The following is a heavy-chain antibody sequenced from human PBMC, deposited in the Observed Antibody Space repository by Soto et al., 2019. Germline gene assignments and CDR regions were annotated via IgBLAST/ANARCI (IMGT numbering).Heavy chain of an antibody. Sequence: EVQLVQSGAEVKKPGESLKISCKGSGYSFTSYWSGWVRQMPGKGLEWMGIIYPGDSDTRYSPSFQGQVTISAAKSISTAYLQWSSLKASDTAMYYCARQVGATLLSHGWPLKNNWFDPWGQGTLVTVSS. D-gene: IGHD1-26*01. CDR1: GYSFTSYW. V-gene: IGHV5-51*01. J-gene: IGHJ5*02. CDR2: IYPGDSDT. CDR3: ARQVGATLLSHGWPLKNNWFDP.